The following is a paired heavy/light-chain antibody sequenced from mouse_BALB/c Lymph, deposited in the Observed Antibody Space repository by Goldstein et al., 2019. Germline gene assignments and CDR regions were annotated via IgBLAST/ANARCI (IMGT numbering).Light chain of an antibody. CDR3: QHSWEIPWT. Sequence: DIVLTQSPASLAVSLGQRATISCRASQSVSTSSYSYMHWYQQKPGQPPKLLIKYASNLESGVPARFSGSGSGTDFTLNIHPVEEEDTATYYCQHSWEIPWTFGGGTKLEIK. CDR2: YAS. V-gene: IGKV3-7*01. J-gene: IGKJ1*01. CDR1: QSVSTSSYSY.
Heavy chain of an antibody. V-gene: IGHV8-12*01. CDR2: IYWDDDK. D-gene: IGHD3-2*01. CDR1: GFSLSTSGMG. CDR3: ARRGTARATFAY. J-gene: IGHJ3*01. Sequence: QVTLKESGPGILQPSQTLSLTCSFSGFSLSTSGMGVSWIRQPSGKGLEWLAHIYWDDDKRYNPSLKSRLTISKDTSSNQVFLKITSVDTADTATYYCARRGTARATFAYWGQGTLVTVSA.